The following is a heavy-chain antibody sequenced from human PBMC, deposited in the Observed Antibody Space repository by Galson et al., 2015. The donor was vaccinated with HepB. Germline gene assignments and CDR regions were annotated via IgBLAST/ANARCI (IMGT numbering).Heavy chain of an antibody. CDR1: GFTFSSYG. D-gene: IGHD4-23*01. Sequence: SLRLSCAASGFTFSSYGMHWVRQAPGKGLEWVAVIWYDGSNKYYADSVKGRFTISRDNSKNTLYLQMNSLRAEDTAVYYCARDWDYGGNLLNWYFDLWGRGTLVTVSS. J-gene: IGHJ2*01. CDR2: IWYDGSNK. CDR3: ARDWDYGGNLLNWYFDL. V-gene: IGHV3-33*01.